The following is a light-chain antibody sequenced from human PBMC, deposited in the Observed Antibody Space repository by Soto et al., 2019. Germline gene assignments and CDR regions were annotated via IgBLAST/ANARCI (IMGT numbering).Light chain of an antibody. V-gene: IGKV3-11*01. CDR3: QQRSNWPPFT. Sequence: EIVLTQSPVTLSLSPGERATLSCRASQSVSSYLAWYQQKPGQAPRLLIYDASNRAPGIPARFSGSGSGTDFTLTISSLEPDDFAVYYCQQRSNWPPFTFGPGTKVDIK. CDR1: QSVSSY. CDR2: DAS. J-gene: IGKJ3*01.